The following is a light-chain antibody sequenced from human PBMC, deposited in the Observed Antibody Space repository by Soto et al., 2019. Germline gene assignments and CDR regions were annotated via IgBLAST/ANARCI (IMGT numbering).Light chain of an antibody. CDR2: DVS. CDR1: SSDVGGYNY. V-gene: IGLV2-14*03. Sequence: QSALTQPASVSGSPGQSITISCTGTSSDVGGYNYVSWYQQHPGKAPKLMIYDVSNRPSGVSNRFSGSKYGNTASLTISGLQTEDEADYYCSSYTSSSTRVFGTGTQLTVL. CDR3: SSYTSSSTRV. J-gene: IGLJ1*01.